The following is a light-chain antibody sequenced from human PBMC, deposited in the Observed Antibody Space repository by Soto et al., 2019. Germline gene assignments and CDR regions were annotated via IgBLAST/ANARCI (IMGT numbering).Light chain of an antibody. J-gene: IGLJ1*01. V-gene: IGLV2-14*01. CDR2: AVS. CDR1: SSDGGGYNY. CDR3: SSYTSSSTLGV. Sequence: QSALTQPASVSGSPGQSVTISCTGTSSDGGGYNYVSWYQQHPGKAPKLLIYAVSNRPSGVSNRFSCSKSGNTASLTISGLQAGDEADYYCSSYTSSSTLGVFGTGTKLTVL.